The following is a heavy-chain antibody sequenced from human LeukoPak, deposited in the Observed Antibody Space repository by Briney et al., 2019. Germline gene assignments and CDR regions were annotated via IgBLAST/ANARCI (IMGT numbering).Heavy chain of an antibody. CDR2: IIPIFGTA. J-gene: IGHJ6*02. D-gene: IGHD6-19*01. CDR3: ARDPTSLMAVAVGDGMDV. V-gene: IGHV1-69*13. Sequence: SVKVSCKASGGTFSSYAISWVRQTPGQGLEWMGGIIPIFGTANYAQKFQGRVTITADESTSTAYMELSSLRSEDTAVYYCARDPTSLMAVAVGDGMDVWGQGTTVTVSS. CDR1: GGTFSSYA.